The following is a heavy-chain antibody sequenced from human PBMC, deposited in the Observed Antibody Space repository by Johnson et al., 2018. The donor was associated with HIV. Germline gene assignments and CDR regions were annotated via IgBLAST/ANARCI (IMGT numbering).Heavy chain of an antibody. J-gene: IGHJ3*02. D-gene: IGHD1-26*01. Sequence: QVQLVESGGGVVQPGGSLRLSCAASGFTFSSYGMHWVRQAPGKGLEWVAFIRYDGSNKYYADSVKGRFTISRDNSKNTLYLQMNSLRAEDTAVYYCAKGRSGAGGAFDIWGQGTMVTVSS. CDR1: GFTFSSYG. V-gene: IGHV3-30*02. CDR3: AKGRSGAGGAFDI. CDR2: IRYDGSNK.